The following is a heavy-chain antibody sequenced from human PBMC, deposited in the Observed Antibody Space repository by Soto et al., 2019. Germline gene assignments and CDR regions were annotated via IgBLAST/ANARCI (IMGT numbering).Heavy chain of an antibody. V-gene: IGHV3-33*01. CDR1: GFTFSSYG. J-gene: IGHJ4*02. CDR2: IWYDGSNK. CDR3: ARVQVVGASVYYFDY. Sequence: QVQLVESGGGVVQPGRSLRLSCAASGFTFSSYGMHWVRQAPGKGLEWVAVIWYDGSNKYYADSVKGRFTISRDNSKNTLSLQMNSLRAEDTAVYYCARVQVVGASVYYFDYWGQGTLVTVSS. D-gene: IGHD1-26*01.